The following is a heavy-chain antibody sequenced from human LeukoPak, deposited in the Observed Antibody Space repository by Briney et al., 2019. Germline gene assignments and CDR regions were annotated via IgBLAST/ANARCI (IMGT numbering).Heavy chain of an antibody. CDR1: GFTFCSFS. CDR2: ISSSSSYI. V-gene: IGHV3-21*01. Sequence: PGGSLRLSCAASGFTFCSFSMNWVGQAPGKGLEWVSSISSSSSYIYYADSVKGRFTISRDNAKNSLYLQMNSLRAEDTAVYYCARDLLGGAAIDYWGQGTLVTVSS. CDR3: ARDLLGGAAIDY. D-gene: IGHD1-26*01. J-gene: IGHJ4*02.